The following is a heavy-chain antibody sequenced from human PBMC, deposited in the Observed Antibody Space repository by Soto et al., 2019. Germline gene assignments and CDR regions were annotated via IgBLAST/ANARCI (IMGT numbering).Heavy chain of an antibody. CDR1: GGTFSSYA. J-gene: IGHJ6*02. CDR3: AVGPLWEQLAYYYYGMDV. Sequence: SVKVSCKASGGTFSSYAISWVRQAPGQGLEWMGGIIPIFGTANYAQKFQGRVTITADESTSTAYMELSSLRSEDTAVYYCAVGPLWEQLAYYYYGMDVWGQGTTVTVSS. D-gene: IGHD6-6*01. V-gene: IGHV1-69*13. CDR2: IIPIFGTA.